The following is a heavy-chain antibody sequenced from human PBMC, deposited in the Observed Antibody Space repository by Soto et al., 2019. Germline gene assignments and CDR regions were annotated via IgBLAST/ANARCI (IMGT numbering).Heavy chain of an antibody. CDR2: IYYSGNT. CDR1: GDSLGSSSYY. CDR3: ASIAAPATTHFHX. V-gene: IGHV4-39*01. D-gene: IGHD2-15*01. Sequence: PSETLSLTCTVSGDSLGSSSYYWGWIRQSPGKGMELIGNIYYSGNTFYNPSLKSRVTISVETSKNQFYLHLSSVTAADTAIFYCASIAAPATTHFHXWGQGTLLTVSX. J-gene: IGHJ4*02.